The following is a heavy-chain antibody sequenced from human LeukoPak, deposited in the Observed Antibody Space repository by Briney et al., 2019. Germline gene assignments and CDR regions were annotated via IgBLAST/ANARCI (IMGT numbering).Heavy chain of an antibody. CDR3: ARDRMRAYYYDSSGYYHFDY. CDR2: MNPNSGNT. V-gene: IGHV1-8*03. Sequence: ASVKVSCKASGYTFTSYDINWVRQATGQGLEWMGWMNPNSGNTGYAQKFQGRVTITRNTSISTAYMELSSLRSEDTAVYYCARDRMRAYYYDSSGYYHFDYGGQGPLVTVS. J-gene: IGHJ4*02. CDR1: GYTFTSYD. D-gene: IGHD3-22*01.